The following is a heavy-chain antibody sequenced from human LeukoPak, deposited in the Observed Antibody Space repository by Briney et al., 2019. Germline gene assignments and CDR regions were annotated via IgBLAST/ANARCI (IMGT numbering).Heavy chain of an antibody. J-gene: IGHJ4*02. Sequence: GGSLRLSCAASGFTFSNYWMSWVRQAPGKGLEWVANIREDGSEKYYVDSVKGRFTISRDNAKNSLYLQMNSLKAEDTAVYYCARTIRGYWGQGTLVTVSS. D-gene: IGHD3-10*01. CDR1: GFTFSNYW. V-gene: IGHV3-7*02. CDR2: IREDGSEK. CDR3: ARTIRGY.